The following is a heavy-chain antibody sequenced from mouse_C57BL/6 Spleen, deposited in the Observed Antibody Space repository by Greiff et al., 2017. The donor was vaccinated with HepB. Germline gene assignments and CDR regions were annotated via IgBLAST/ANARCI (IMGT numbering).Heavy chain of an antibody. CDR3: AREFLDYYGSSYGY. Sequence: VQLQQPGAELVKPGASVKLSCKASGYTFTSYWMHWVKQRPGQGLEWIGMIHPNSGSTNYNEKFKSKATLTVDKSSSTSYMQLSSLTSEDSAVYYCAREFLDYYGSSYGYWGQGTTLTVSS. D-gene: IGHD1-1*01. V-gene: IGHV1-64*01. CDR1: GYTFTSYW. CDR2: IHPNSGST. J-gene: IGHJ2*01.